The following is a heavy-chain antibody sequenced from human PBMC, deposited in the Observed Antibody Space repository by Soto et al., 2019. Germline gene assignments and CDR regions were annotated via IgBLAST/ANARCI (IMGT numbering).Heavy chain of an antibody. CDR1: GFSLSTSGVG. V-gene: IGHV2-5*02. J-gene: IGHJ4*02. CDR2: IYWDDDK. CDR3: AHRRRHDTSGSFDY. Sequence: QITLKESGPTLVKPTQTLTLTCTFSGFSLSTSGVGVGWIRQPPGKALEWLALIYWDDDKRYSPSLKSRLTITKDTSKNQVVLTVTNMDPVDTARYYCAHRRRHDTSGSFDYWGQGTLVTVSS. D-gene: IGHD3-22*01.